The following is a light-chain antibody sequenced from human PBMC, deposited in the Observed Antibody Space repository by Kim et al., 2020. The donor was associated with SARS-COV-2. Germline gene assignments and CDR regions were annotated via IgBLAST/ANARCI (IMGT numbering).Light chain of an antibody. CDR3: SAWDSSLGAWV. J-gene: IGLJ3*02. Sequence: QTATLTCTGNSNNVGNQGAAWLQQHQGHPPKLRSHRNNNRPSGISERFSAARSGNTASLTITGLQPEDETDYYCSAWDSSLGAWVFGGGTQLTVL. V-gene: IGLV10-54*04. CDR2: RNN. CDR1: SNNVGNQG.